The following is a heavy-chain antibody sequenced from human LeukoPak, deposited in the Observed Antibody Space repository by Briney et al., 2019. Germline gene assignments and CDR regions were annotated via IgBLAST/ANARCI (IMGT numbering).Heavy chain of an antibody. J-gene: IGHJ4*02. D-gene: IGHD2-2*01. CDR3: ARRPPLQPIDY. Sequence: SETLSLTCAVYGGSFSGYYWSWIRQPPGKGLEWIGEINHSGSTNYNPSLTSRVTISVDTSKNQFSLKLSSVTAADTAVYYCARRPPLQPIDYWGQGTLVTVSS. CDR1: GGSFSGYY. V-gene: IGHV4-34*01. CDR2: INHSGST.